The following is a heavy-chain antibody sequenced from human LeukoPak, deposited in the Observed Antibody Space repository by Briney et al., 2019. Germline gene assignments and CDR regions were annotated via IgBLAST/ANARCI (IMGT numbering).Heavy chain of an antibody. D-gene: IGHD2-15*01. V-gene: IGHV5-51*01. CDR1: GYSFTSYW. J-gene: IGHJ6*03. Sequence: GESLKISCKGSGYSFTSYWIGWVRQMPGKGLEWMGIIYPGDSDTRYSPSFQGQVTISAAKSISTAYLQWRSLKASDTAIYFCARQAVVASSLYYYFLDVWGTGTTVTVSS. CDR2: IYPGDSDT. CDR3: ARQAVVASSLYYYFLDV.